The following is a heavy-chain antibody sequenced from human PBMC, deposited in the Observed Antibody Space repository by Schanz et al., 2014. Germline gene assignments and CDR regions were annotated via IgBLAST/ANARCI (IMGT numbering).Heavy chain of an antibody. D-gene: IGHD3-3*01. Sequence: EVQLVESGGGLVKPGGSLRLSCAASGFTFSYYNMNWVRQAPGKGLEWVSSISNGGGYIYYADSVKGRFTISRDNAKNSLYLQMNSVTAEDTALYYCAKDIRIRLFFQFDSWGQGTLVTVSS. V-gene: IGHV3-21*04. CDR2: ISNGGGYI. J-gene: IGHJ4*02. CDR1: GFTFSYYN. CDR3: AKDIRIRLFFQFDS.